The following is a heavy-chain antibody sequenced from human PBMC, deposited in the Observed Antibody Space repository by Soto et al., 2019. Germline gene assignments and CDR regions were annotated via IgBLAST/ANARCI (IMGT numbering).Heavy chain of an antibody. J-gene: IGHJ6*02. CDR3: ARENYYGSGFYGMDV. Sequence: QVQLVESGGGVVQPGRSLRLSCAASGFTFSSYAMHWVRQAPGKGLEWVAVISYDGSNKYYADSVKGRFTISRDNSKNTLYLQMNSLRAEDTAVYYCARENYYGSGFYGMDVWGQGTTVTVSS. V-gene: IGHV3-30-3*01. CDR2: ISYDGSNK. CDR1: GFTFSSYA. D-gene: IGHD3-10*01.